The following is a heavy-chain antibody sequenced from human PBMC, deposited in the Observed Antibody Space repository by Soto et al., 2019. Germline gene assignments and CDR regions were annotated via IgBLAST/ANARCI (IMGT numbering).Heavy chain of an antibody. Sequence: ASVKVSSKASGYTFTSYGISWVRQGPGQGLEWMGWISAYNGNTNYAQKLQGRVTMTTDTSTSTAYMELRSLRSDDTAVYYCARDPGYSYGYRYFAYWGQGTLVTVSS. J-gene: IGHJ4*02. CDR1: GYTFTSYG. CDR3: ARDPGYSYGYRYFAY. D-gene: IGHD5-18*01. V-gene: IGHV1-18*04. CDR2: ISAYNGNT.